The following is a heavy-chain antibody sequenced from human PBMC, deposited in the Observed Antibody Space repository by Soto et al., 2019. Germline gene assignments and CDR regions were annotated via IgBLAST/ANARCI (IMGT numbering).Heavy chain of an antibody. V-gene: IGHV3-11*06. J-gene: IGHJ4*02. Sequence: QVQLVESGGGLVKPGGSLRLSCASSGFTFSDHYMSWIRRSPGKGLEFLSYISPRTTYKNYADSVKGRFTISRDNAKNSLYLQLNRLRAEDTAIYSCSRGGGGGLFDLWGQGTFVTVSS. CDR1: GFTFSDHY. D-gene: IGHD2-21*01. CDR3: SRGGGGGLFDL. CDR2: ISPRTTYK.